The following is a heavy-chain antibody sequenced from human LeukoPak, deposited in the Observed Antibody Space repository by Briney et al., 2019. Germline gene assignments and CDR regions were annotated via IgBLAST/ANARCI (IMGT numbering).Heavy chain of an antibody. D-gene: IGHD6-6*01. CDR1: GGSISSHY. CDR3: ARGVAARPSFDY. Sequence: SETLSLTCTVSGGSISSHYWSWIRQPPGKVLEWIGYIYYSGSTNYNPSLKSRVTISVDTSKNQFSLKLSSVTAADTAVYYCARGVAARPSFDYWGQGTLVTVSS. CDR2: IYYSGST. J-gene: IGHJ4*02. V-gene: IGHV4-59*11.